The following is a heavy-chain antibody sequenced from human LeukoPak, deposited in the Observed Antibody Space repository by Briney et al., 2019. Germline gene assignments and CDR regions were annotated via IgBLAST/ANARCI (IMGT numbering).Heavy chain of an antibody. V-gene: IGHV4-34*01. CDR3: ARGVRPYDY. D-gene: IGHD4-17*01. J-gene: IGHJ4*02. CDR2: INHSGST. CDR1: GGSFSGYY. Sequence: PSETLSLTCAVYGGSFSGYYWSWIRQSPGKGLEWIGEINHSGSTNYNPSLKSRVTISVDTSKNQFSLKLSSVTAADTAVYYCARGVRPYDYWGQGTLVTVSS.